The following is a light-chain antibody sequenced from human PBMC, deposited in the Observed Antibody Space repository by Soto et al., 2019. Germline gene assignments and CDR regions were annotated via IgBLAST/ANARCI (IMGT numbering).Light chain of an antibody. V-gene: IGKV1-39*01. CDR3: QQSYNSPLT. J-gene: IGKJ1*01. CDR1: PSIRSY. Sequence: DIQMTQSPSSLSASVGDRVTITCRASPSIRSYLNWYQQKSGKAPELLIYDASTLQSGVPSRFSGSGSGTDFTLTISRLQPEDFTTYYCQQSYNSPLTFGQGTKVDIK. CDR2: DAS.